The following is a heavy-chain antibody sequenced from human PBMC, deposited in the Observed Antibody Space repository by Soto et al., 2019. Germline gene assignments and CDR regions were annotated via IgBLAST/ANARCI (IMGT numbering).Heavy chain of an antibody. V-gene: IGHV1-18*01. J-gene: IGHJ4*01. CDR1: GYTFTSYG. Sequence: ASVKVSCKASGYTFTSYGVTWVRQAPGQGLEWMGWISAYNGNTNYAQKFQGRVTMTTDTSTTTAYMELRSLRSDDTAVYYCARDTLTVLQTYYFDYWGHGTLVNVSS. D-gene: IGHD3-3*01. CDR3: ARDTLTVLQTYYFDY. CDR2: ISAYNGNT.